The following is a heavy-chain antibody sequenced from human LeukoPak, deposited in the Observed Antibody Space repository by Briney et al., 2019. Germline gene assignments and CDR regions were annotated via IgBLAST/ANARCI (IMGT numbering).Heavy chain of an antibody. CDR2: INTSGST. Sequence: PSETLSLTCSVSGGSITTYYWSWIRQPAGKGLEWIGRINTSGSTNYNPSLKSRVTMSVDTSKNQFSLKLSSVTAADTAVYYCAKHRYSSSTNYYFHSWGQGTLVTVSS. J-gene: IGHJ4*02. D-gene: IGHD6-6*01. CDR1: GGSITTYY. V-gene: IGHV4-4*07. CDR3: AKHRYSSSTNYYFHS.